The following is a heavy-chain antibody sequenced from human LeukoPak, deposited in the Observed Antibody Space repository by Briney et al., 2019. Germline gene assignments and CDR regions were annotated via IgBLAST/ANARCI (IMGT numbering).Heavy chain of an antibody. CDR1: GFTFSSYS. D-gene: IGHD3-22*01. Sequence: GGSLRLSCAASGFTFSSYSMNWVRQAPGKGLEWVSSISSSSSYIYYADSVRGRFTISRDNAKNSLYLQMNSLRAEDTAVYYCAREVVAETYYYDSSGFPDAFDIWGQGTMVTVSS. CDR3: AREVVAETYYYDSSGFPDAFDI. CDR2: ISSSSSYI. J-gene: IGHJ3*02. V-gene: IGHV3-21*01.